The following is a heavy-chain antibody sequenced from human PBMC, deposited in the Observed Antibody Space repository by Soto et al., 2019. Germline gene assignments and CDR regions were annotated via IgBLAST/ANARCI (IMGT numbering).Heavy chain of an antibody. CDR3: ARVAIAAAGTSFDY. V-gene: IGHV4-59*01. J-gene: IGHJ4*02. CDR1: GGSISSYY. D-gene: IGHD6-13*01. CDR2: IYYSGST. Sequence: SETLSLTCTVSGGSISSYYWSWIRQPPGKGLEWIGYIYYSGSTNYNPSLKSRVTISVDTSKNQFSLKLSSVTAADTAVYYCARVAIAAAGTSFDYWGQGTLVTVSS.